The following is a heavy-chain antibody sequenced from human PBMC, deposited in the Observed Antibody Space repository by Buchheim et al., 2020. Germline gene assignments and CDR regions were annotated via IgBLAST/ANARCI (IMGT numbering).Heavy chain of an antibody. V-gene: IGHV4-39*07. CDR2: IYYSGST. D-gene: IGHD3-3*01. CDR3: AREDYDCWSGYNIPYYFDY. Sequence: QLQLQESGPGLVKPSETLSLTCTVSGGSISSSSYYWGWIRQPPGKGLEWIGSIYYSGSTYYNPSLKSRVTISVDTSQNQFSLKLSSVTAADTAVYYCAREDYDCWSGYNIPYYFDYWGQGTL. CDR1: GGSISSSSYY. J-gene: IGHJ4*02.